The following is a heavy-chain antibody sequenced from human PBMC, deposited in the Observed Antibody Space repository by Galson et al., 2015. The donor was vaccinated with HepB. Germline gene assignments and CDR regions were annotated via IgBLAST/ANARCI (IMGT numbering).Heavy chain of an antibody. Sequence: SVKVSCKASGYTFTSYAMHWVRQAPGQRLEWMGWINAGNGNTKYSQKFQGRVTITRDTSASTAYMELSSLRSEDTAVYYCARAQNYDILTGYYPEGAYYYYGMDVWGQGTTVTVSS. CDR2: INAGNGNT. CDR1: GYTFTSYA. J-gene: IGHJ6*02. CDR3: ARAQNYDILTGYYPEGAYYYYGMDV. D-gene: IGHD3-9*01. V-gene: IGHV1-3*01.